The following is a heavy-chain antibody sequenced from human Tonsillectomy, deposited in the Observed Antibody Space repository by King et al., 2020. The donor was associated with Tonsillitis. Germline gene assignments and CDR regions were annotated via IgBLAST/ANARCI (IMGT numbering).Heavy chain of an antibody. Sequence: VQLVESGGDLVHPGGSLRLSCAASGFTFRNYQMTWVRQAPGKGLEWVANIYQDGGQKYYMDSVKGRFTTSRDNSMNSIYLQRNSLRAEDTAVYYCARGYPPDCSGGDCPGSGDYWGHGTLVTVSS. J-gene: IGHJ4*01. CDR1: GFTFRNYQ. V-gene: IGHV3-7*03. CDR2: IYQDGGQK. D-gene: IGHD2-15*01. CDR3: ARGYPPDCSGGDCPGSGDY.